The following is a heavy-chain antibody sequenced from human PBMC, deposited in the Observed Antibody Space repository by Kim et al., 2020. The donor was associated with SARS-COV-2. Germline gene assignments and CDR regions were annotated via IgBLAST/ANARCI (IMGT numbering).Heavy chain of an antibody. D-gene: IGHD1-26*01. Sequence: YKNYAESVKGRSNIPRDNAKNSLYLQMNRLRAEETAVYYCASDLTVGAASWGQGTLVTVSS. CDR3: ASDLTVGAAS. V-gene: IGHV3-11*06. CDR2: YK. J-gene: IGHJ5*02.